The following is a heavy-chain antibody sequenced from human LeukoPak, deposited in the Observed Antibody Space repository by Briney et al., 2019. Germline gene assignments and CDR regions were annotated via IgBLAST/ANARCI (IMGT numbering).Heavy chain of an antibody. CDR3: ARAAVTIFGVVIMGLDY. V-gene: IGHV1-69*04. J-gene: IGHJ4*02. Sequence: GXGLXWMGXXIPILGIANYAQEFQGRVTITADKSTSTAYMELSSLRSEDTAVYYCARAAVTIFGVVIMGLDYWGQGTLVTVSS. D-gene: IGHD3-3*01. CDR2: XIPILGIA.